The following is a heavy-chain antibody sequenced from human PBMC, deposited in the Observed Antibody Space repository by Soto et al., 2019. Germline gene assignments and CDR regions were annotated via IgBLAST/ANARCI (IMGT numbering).Heavy chain of an antibody. V-gene: IGHV3-23*01. CDR2: ISGSGGST. Sequence: GGSLRLSCAASGFTFSSYAMSWVRQAPGKGLEWVSAISGSGGSTYYADSVKGRFTISRDNSKNTLYLQMNSLRAEDTAVYYCAKHVVKVLAVAPNDYWGQGTLVTVSS. J-gene: IGHJ4*02. CDR3: AKHVVKVLAVAPNDY. D-gene: IGHD6-19*01. CDR1: GFTFSSYA.